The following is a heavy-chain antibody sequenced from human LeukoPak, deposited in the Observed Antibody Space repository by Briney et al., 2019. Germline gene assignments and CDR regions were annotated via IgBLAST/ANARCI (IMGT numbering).Heavy chain of an antibody. CDR1: GFTFSSYA. CDR3: ARGKYGDQYYFDY. Sequence: GGSLRLSCAASGFTFSSYAMNWVRQAPGKGLEWVSAITGSGGRTYYADSVKGRFTISRDNAKNSLYLQMNSLGAEDTAVYYCARGKYGDQYYFDYWGQGTLVTVSS. J-gene: IGHJ4*02. CDR2: ITGSGGRT. D-gene: IGHD4-17*01. V-gene: IGHV3-23*01.